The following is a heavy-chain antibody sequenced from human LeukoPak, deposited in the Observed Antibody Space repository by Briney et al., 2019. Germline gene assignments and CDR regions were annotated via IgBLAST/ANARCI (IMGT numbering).Heavy chain of an antibody. CDR3: ASLTNVGY. D-gene: IGHD3-9*01. V-gene: IGHV3-21*01. CDR2: ISSSSSYT. J-gene: IGHJ4*02. CDR1: GFTFSSYS. Sequence: GGSLRLSCAASGFTFSSYSMNWVRQAPGKGLEWVSSISSSSSYTYYADSVKGRFTISRDNAKNSLYLQMNSLRAEDTAVDYCASLTNVGYWGQGTLVTVSS.